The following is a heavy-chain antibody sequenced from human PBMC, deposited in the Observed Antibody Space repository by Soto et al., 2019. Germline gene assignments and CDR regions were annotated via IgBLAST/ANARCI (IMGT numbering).Heavy chain of an antibody. V-gene: IGHV1-69*12. CDR1: GGTSRNYV. Sequence: QVQLVQSGPEIKKPGSSVKVSCKDSGGTSRNYVISWVRQAPGQGLEWMGGIIPSFGTPTYAQKFQGRVTITADASTSAAYMELSSLRSEDTAVYYCARYYTSSYHYDSTNYGYFDFWGLGTLVTVSS. CDR3: ARYYTSSYHYDSTNYGYFDF. D-gene: IGHD3-22*01. CDR2: IIPSFGTP. J-gene: IGHJ4*02.